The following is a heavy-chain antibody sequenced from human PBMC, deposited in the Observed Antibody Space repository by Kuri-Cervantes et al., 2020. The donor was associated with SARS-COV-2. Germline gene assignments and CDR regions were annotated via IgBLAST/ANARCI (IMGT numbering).Heavy chain of an antibody. V-gene: IGHV4-34*01. D-gene: IGHD2-2*01. CDR3: ARAVARGVPAALGLGLYYYYGMDV. J-gene: IGHJ6*02. CDR2: INHSGST. Sequence: GSLRLSCTVSGASISSSTYYWSWIRQPPGKGLEWIGEINHSGSTNYNPSLKSRVTISVDTSKNQFSLKLSSVTAADTAVYYCARAVARGVPAALGLGLYYYYGMDVWGQGTTVTVSS. CDR1: GASISSSTYY.